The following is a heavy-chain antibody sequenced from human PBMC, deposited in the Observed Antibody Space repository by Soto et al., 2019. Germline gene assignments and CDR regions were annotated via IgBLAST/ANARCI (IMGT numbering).Heavy chain of an antibody. D-gene: IGHD3-9*01. CDR2: LYGNGGGA. CDR3: ARDAAPFDGILFAHD. CDR1: VCTFIDYA. J-gene: IGHJ4*02. Sequence: GTLRLACASSVCTFIDYAIIAIRHGPLRVLQSASGLYGNGGGAHYADFVKGRFTIPSENPAYSAYLQMNNLPVEDTAVYYCARDAAPFDGILFAHDWGQGTVVTVSA. V-gene: IGHV3-23*01.